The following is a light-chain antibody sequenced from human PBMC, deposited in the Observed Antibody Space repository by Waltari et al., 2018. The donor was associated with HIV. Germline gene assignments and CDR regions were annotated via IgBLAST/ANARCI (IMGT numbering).Light chain of an antibody. J-gene: IGKJ4*01. V-gene: IGKV3D-15*01. CDR3: QQYNKWPLT. Sequence: EIVIMQSPATLSVSPGERATLSCRASQSVSSNLAWYQQKPGQAPRLLIYGASTRATGIPARFSGSGSGTEFTLTISSLQSEDFAVYYCQQYNKWPLTFGGGTKVEIK. CDR2: GAS. CDR1: QSVSSN.